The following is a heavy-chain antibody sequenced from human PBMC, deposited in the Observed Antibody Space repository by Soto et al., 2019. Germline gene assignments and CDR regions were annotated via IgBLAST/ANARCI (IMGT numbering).Heavy chain of an antibody. CDR1: GFTFSSYG. CDR2: ISYDGSNK. J-gene: IGHJ4*02. V-gene: IGHV3-30*18. D-gene: IGHD6-19*01. CDR3: AKAVHSSGVDY. Sequence: QVQLVESGGGVVQPGRSLRLSCAASGFTFSSYGMHWVRQAPGKGLEWVAVISYDGSNKYYADSVKGRFTISRDNSKNTLYLQMNSLRAEDTAVYYCAKAVHSSGVDYWRQGTLVTVSS.